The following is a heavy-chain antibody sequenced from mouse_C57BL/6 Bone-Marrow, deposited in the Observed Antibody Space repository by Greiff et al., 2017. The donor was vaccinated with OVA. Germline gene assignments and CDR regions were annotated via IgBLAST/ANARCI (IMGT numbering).Heavy chain of an antibody. J-gene: IGHJ3*01. CDR2: INPSSGYT. CDR3: ARGDLFLPFAY. D-gene: IGHD1-1*01. CDR1: GYTFTSYT. V-gene: IGHV1-4*01. Sequence: VQLQQPGAELARPGASVKLSCKASGYTFTSYTMHWVKQRPGQGLEWIGYINPSSGYTKYNQKFKDKATLTADKSSSTAYMQLSSLTSEDSAVYYCARGDLFLPFAYWGQGTLVTVSA.